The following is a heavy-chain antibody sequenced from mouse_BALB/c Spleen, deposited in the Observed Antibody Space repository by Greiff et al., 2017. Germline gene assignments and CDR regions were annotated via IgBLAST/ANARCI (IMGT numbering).Heavy chain of an antibody. CDR3: ARDRGYGSSYPYYYAMDY. CDR2: ISSGSSTI. J-gene: IGHJ4*01. V-gene: IGHV5-17*02. CDR1: GFTFSSFG. Sequence: EVQRVESGGGLVQPGGSRKLSCAASGFTFSSFGMHWVRQAPEKGLEWVAYISSGSSTIYYADTVKGRFTISRDNPKNTLFLQMTSLRSEDTAMYYCARDRGYGSSYPYYYAMDYWGQGTSVTVSS. D-gene: IGHD1-1*01.